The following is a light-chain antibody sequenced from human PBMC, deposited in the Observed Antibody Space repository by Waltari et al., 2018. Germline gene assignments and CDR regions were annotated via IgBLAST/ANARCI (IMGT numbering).Light chain of an antibody. Sequence: QSVLTQPPSASGTPGQRVTISCSGSSSNLGRTYVYWYQQFPGTAPKLLISRNNQRPSVVPDRFSGSKSGTSASLAVSGLRSEDEADYYCAAWDDSLSVGVFGGGTRVTVL. V-gene: IGLV1-47*01. CDR3: AAWDDSLSVGV. CDR1: SSNLGRTY. CDR2: RNN. J-gene: IGLJ3*02.